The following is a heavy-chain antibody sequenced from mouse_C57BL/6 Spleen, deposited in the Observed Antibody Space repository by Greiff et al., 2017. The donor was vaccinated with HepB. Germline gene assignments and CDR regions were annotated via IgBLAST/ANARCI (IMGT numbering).Heavy chain of an antibody. D-gene: IGHD1-1*01. CDR3: ASWPSYYGSSPFDY. CDR1: GYTFTSYG. V-gene: IGHV1-81*01. Sequence: QVQLQQSGAELARPGASVKLSCKASGYTFTSYGISWVKQRTGQGLEWIGEIYPRSGNTYYNEKFKGKATLTADKSSSTAYMELRSLTSEDSAVYFCASWPSYYGSSPFDYWGQGTTLTVSS. J-gene: IGHJ2*01. CDR2: IYPRSGNT.